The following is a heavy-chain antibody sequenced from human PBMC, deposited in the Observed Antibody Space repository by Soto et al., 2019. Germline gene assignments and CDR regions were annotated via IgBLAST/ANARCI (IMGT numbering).Heavy chain of an antibody. CDR2: IWYDGSIK. V-gene: IGHV3-33*01. Sequence: GGSLRLSCAASGFTFNTYGMHWVRQAPGKGLEWVASIWYDGSIKYYADSVKGRFTISRDNSKNRLYLQMNSLRAEDTAVYYCARVDCTGGSCRPYSYYDMDVWGQGTTVTVSS. D-gene: IGHD2-15*01. CDR3: ARVDCTGGSCRPYSYYDMDV. J-gene: IGHJ6*02. CDR1: GFTFNTYG.